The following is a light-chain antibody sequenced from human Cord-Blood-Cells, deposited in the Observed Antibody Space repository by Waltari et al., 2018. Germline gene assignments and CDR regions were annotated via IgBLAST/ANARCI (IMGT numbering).Light chain of an antibody. CDR2: DVS. Sequence: QSALTQPASVFGSPGPSFTISCTGTSSDVGGYTFVSWYQQHPGKAPKLMIYDVSNRPSGVSNRFSGSKSGNTASLTISGLQAEDEADYYCSSYTSSSTLVFGGGTKLTVL. CDR1: SSDVGGYTF. V-gene: IGLV2-14*01. CDR3: SSYTSSSTLV. J-gene: IGLJ2*01.